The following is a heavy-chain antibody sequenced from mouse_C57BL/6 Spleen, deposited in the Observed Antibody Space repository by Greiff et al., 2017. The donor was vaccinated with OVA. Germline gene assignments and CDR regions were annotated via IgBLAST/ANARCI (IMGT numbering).Heavy chain of an antibody. Sequence: EVQLVESGGDLVKPGGSLKLSCAASGFTFSSYGMSWVRQTPDKRLEWVATISSGGSYTYYPDSVKGRFTISRDNAKNTLYLQMSSLKSEDTAMYYCARVRGDYFDYWGQGTTLTVSS. J-gene: IGHJ2*01. CDR3: ARVRGDYFDY. CDR2: ISSGGSYT. V-gene: IGHV5-6*01. CDR1: GFTFSSYG.